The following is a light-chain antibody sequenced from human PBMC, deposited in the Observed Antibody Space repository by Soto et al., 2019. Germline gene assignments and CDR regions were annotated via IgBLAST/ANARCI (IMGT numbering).Light chain of an antibody. CDR1: QSVSSIY. CDR2: GAS. V-gene: IGKV3-20*01. J-gene: IGKJ1*01. Sequence: DIVLTQSPGTLSLSPGERATLSCRASQSVSSIYLAWYQQKPGQAPRLLIYGASSRATGIPDRFSGSGSGTEFTLTISRLEPEDFAVYYCQQYGGSPPVTFGQGTKVEIK. CDR3: QQYGGSPPVT.